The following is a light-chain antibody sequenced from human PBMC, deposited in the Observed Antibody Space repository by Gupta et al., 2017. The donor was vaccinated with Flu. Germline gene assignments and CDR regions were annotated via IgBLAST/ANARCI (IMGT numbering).Light chain of an antibody. V-gene: IGKV1-33*01. Sequence: SSLSASVGDTVTITCQASHDINNFLNWYQQKPGRAPNLLIYDASTLQTGVPSRFSGSGYGTDFTLTISSLQPEDIATYYCQHCENSPMYTFGQGTKLEIK. J-gene: IGKJ2*01. CDR2: DAS. CDR1: HDINNF. CDR3: QHCENSPMYT.